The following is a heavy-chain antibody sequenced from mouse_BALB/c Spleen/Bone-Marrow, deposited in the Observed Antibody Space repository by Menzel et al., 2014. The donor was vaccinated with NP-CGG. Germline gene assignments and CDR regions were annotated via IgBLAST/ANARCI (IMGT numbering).Heavy chain of an antibody. V-gene: IGHV1-54*01. CDR1: GYAFTNYL. Sequence: VQLQQSGAELVRPGTSVKVSCKASGYAFTNYLIEWVKQRPGQGLVWIGVINPGSGGTNYNEKFRGKATLTADKSSSTAYMQLSSLTSDDSAVYFCARCLTGTSALDFWGQGTSVTVSS. J-gene: IGHJ4*01. CDR3: ARCLTGTSALDF. CDR2: INPGSGGT. D-gene: IGHD4-1*01.